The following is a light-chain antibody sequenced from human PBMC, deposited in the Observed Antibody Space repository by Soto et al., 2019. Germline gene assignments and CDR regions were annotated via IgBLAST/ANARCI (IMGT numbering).Light chain of an antibody. CDR1: QSISSY. CDR2: AAS. J-gene: IGKJ1*01. Sequence: DIQMTQSPSSLSASVGDRVTITCRASQSISSYLNWYQQKPGKAPKLLIYAASSLQSGVPSRFSGSGSGTDFTLTISSLQPEDFATYSCQQSYSTPGWTFGQGTKVEIK. V-gene: IGKV1-39*01. CDR3: QQSYSTPGWT.